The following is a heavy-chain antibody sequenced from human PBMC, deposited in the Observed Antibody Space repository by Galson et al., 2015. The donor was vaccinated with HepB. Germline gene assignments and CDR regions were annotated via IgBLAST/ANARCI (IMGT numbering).Heavy chain of an antibody. D-gene: IGHD3-22*01. Sequence: SLRLSCAASGFTFSSYAMSWVRQAPGKGLEWVSAISGSGGSTYYADSVKGRFTISRDNSKNTLYLQMNSLRAEDTAVYYCAKDHAYDRAFDIWGQGTMVTVSS. J-gene: IGHJ3*02. V-gene: IGHV3-23*01. CDR3: AKDHAYDRAFDI. CDR1: GFTFSSYA. CDR2: ISGSGGST.